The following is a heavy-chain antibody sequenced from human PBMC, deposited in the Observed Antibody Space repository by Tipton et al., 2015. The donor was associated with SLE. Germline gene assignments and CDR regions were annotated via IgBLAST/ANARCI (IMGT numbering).Heavy chain of an antibody. V-gene: IGHV4-34*01. CDR3: ARGLGTEVDY. Sequence: TLPLTCAVYGGSFSGYYWSWIRQPPGKGLEWIGEINHSGSTNYNPSLKSRVTISVDTSKNQFSLKLSSVTAADTAVYYCARGLGTEVDYWGQGTLVTVSS. CDR1: GGSFSGYY. D-gene: IGHD2-21*02. CDR2: INHSGST. J-gene: IGHJ4*02.